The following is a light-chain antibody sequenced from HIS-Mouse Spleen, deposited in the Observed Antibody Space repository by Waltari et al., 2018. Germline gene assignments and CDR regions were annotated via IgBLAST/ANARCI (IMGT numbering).Light chain of an antibody. Sequence: QSALTQPRSVSGSPGQSVTISCTGTSSDVGGYNYVSSYKQHPGKAPKLLTYDVSNRPSGVPDRFSGSKSGNTASRTISGLQAEDEADYYCCSYAGSYTGVFGTGTKVTVL. CDR2: DVS. J-gene: IGLJ1*01. CDR3: CSYAGSYTGV. V-gene: IGLV2-11*01. CDR1: SSDVGGYNY.